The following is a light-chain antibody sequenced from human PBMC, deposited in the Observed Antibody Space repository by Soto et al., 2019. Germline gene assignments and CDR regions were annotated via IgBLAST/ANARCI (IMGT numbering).Light chain of an antibody. Sequence: IQMTQSPSSLSASVGDRVTITCRARQRITIFLNWYQQKPGRAHNLLMYTASTLQGGVPSRFSGNGSGTDFTLTINSLQPEDFATYYCQQSYGTPWTFGQGTKVEIK. CDR3: QQSYGTPWT. V-gene: IGKV1-39*01. J-gene: IGKJ1*01. CDR1: QRITIF. CDR2: TAS.